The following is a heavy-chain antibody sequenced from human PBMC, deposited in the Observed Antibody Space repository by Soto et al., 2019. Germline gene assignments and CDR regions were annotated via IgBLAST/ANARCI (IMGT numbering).Heavy chain of an antibody. CDR1: GFTFSSYA. V-gene: IGHV3-23*01. J-gene: IGHJ4*02. CDR2: ISGSGGST. CDR3: AKDKNGCPYQSDFDY. Sequence: AGSLRLSCAASGFTFSSYAMSWVRQAPGKGLEWVSAISGSGGSTYYADSVKGRFTISSDNSKNTLYLQMNSLRAEDTAVYYCAKDKNGCPYQSDFDYWGQGTLVTVSS. D-gene: IGHD2-8*01.